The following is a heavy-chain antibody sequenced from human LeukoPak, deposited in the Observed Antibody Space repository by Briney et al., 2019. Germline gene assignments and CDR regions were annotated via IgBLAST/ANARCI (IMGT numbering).Heavy chain of an antibody. J-gene: IGHJ6*03. CDR2: ISSTGGTT. V-gene: IGHV3-23*01. CDR1: GLTFSSYG. D-gene: IGHD3-10*01. Sequence: GGSLRLSCAASGLTFSSYGMSWVRQAPGKGLEWVSSISSTGGTTYYADSVKGRFTISRDNSKNTLYLQMNSLRAADTAVYYCAKDGGVRGPDYYYYMDVWGKGTTVTISS. CDR3: AKDGGVRGPDYYYYMDV.